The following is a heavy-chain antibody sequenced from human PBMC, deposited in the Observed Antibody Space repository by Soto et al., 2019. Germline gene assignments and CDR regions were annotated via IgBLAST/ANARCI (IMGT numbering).Heavy chain of an antibody. CDR3: AEVVPIFGFRGTWFDP. D-gene: IGHD3-3*01. CDR2: IYWDDDK. CDR1: GFSLSTSGVG. V-gene: IGHV2-5*02. Sequence: GSGPTLVNPTQTLTLTCTFSGFSLSTSGVGVGWIRQPPGKALEWLALIYWDDDKRYSPSLKSRLTITKDTSKNQVVLTMTNMDPVDTATYYCAEVVPIFGFRGTWFDPWGQGTLVTVSS. J-gene: IGHJ5*02.